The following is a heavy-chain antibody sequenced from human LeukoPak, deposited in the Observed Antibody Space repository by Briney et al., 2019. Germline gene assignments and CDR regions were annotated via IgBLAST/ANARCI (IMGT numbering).Heavy chain of an antibody. D-gene: IGHD6-6*01. CDR2: IIPIFGTA. V-gene: IGHV1-69*13. J-gene: IGHJ4*02. Sequence: GASVKVSCKASGGTFSSYAISWVRQAPGQGLEWMGGIIPIFGTANYAQKFQGRVTITADESTSTAYMELSSLRSEDTAVYYCARVRERQLEDFDYWGQGTLVTVSS. CDR3: ARVRERQLEDFDY. CDR1: GGTFSSYA.